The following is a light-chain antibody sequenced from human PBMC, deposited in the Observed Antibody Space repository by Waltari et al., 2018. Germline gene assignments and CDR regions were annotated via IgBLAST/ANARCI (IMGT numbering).Light chain of an antibody. J-gene: IGKJ1*01. CDR1: QSLLHSDGRTY. CDR3: KQSIQLPRT. V-gene: IGKV2D-29*01. Sequence: DILLTQSPLSLSVTPGQPASISCKSSQSLLHSDGRTYLYWYLQKPGQPPQLLIHEVSNRFSGAPDRFSGSGSGTDFTLTISRVETEDVGLYYCKQSIQLPRTFGQGTKVEIK. CDR2: EVS.